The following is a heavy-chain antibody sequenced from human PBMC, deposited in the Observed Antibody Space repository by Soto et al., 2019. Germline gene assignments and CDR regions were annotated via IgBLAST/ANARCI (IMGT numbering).Heavy chain of an antibody. V-gene: IGHV4-4*02. Sequence: QVQLQESGPGLVKPSGTLSLTCAVSGGSISSSNWWSWVRQPPGKGLEWIGEIYHSGSTNYNPSLRSRVTISVDKSKNQFSLKLSSVTAADTAVYYCARDGSDCSGGSCYEGLDYWGQGTLVTVSS. CDR2: IYHSGST. J-gene: IGHJ4*02. CDR1: GGSISSSNW. D-gene: IGHD2-15*01. CDR3: ARDGSDCSGGSCYEGLDY.